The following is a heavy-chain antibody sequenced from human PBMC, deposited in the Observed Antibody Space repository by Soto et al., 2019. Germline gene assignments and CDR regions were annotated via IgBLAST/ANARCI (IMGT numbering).Heavy chain of an antibody. Sequence: ASVKVSCKASGYPFSDNQIHWLRRAPGQGLEWMGRINPKSDDTNYAQKFQGRVTMTRDTSIDTAYLELTGLTSDDTATYYCARKHSLDYIRWGLDPWGQGTLVTSPQ. V-gene: IGHV1-2*02. CDR1: GYPFSDNQ. D-gene: IGHD4-4*01. CDR3: ARKHSLDYIRWGLDP. CDR2: INPKSDDT. J-gene: IGHJ5*02.